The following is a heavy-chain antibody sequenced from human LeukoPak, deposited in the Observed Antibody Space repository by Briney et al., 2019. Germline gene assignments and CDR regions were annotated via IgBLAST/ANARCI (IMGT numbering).Heavy chain of an antibody. CDR1: GFTFSSYA. CDR2: ISSNGGST. J-gene: IGHJ4*02. V-gene: IGHV3-64*01. D-gene: IGHD3-22*01. CDR3: ARVQYYYDSSGSYYFDY. Sequence: GGSLRLSCAASGFTFSSYAMHWVRQAPGKGLEYVSAISSNGGSTYYANSVKGRFTTSRDNSKNTLYLQMGSLRAEDMAVYYCARVQYYYDSSGSYYFDYWGQGTLVTVSS.